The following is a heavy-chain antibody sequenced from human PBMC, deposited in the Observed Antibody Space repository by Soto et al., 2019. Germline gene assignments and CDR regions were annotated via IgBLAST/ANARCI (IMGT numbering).Heavy chain of an antibody. Sequence: GASVKVSCKASGYTFTSYYMHWVRQAPGQGLEWMGIINPSGGSTSYAQKFQGRVTMTRDTSTSTVYMELSSLRSEDTAVYYCARDLYYYDSSGSRGNLDYWGQGTLVTVSS. CDR3: ARDLYYYDSSGSRGNLDY. CDR2: INPSGGST. V-gene: IGHV1-46*01. D-gene: IGHD3-22*01. J-gene: IGHJ4*02. CDR1: GYTFTSYY.